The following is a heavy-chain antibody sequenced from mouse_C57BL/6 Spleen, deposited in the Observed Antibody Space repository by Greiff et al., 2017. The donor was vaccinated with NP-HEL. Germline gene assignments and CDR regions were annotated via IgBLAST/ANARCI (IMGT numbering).Heavy chain of an antibody. CDR3: ASGSYCSSLDY. CDR2: IHPSDSDT. J-gene: IGHJ2*01. Sequence: QVQLKQPGAELVKPGASVKVSCKASGYTFTSYWMHWVKQRPGQGLEWIGRIHPSDSDTNYNQKFKGKATLTVDKSSSTAYMQLSSLTSEDSAVYYCASGSYCSSLDYWGQGTTLTVSS. D-gene: IGHD1-1*01. CDR1: GYTFTSYW. V-gene: IGHV1-74*01.